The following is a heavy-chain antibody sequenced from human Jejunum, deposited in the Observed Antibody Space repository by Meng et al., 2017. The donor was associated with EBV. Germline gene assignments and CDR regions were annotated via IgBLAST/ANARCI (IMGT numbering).Heavy chain of an antibody. J-gene: IGHJ4*02. Sequence: QLRGWVPGLVKPSETLSLTCTVSGGSVNSGNVYWSGIRQPPGKGLEWIGYIYYSGSTNYIPSLKSRVTISLDTSKNQFSLKLSSVTAADTAVYYCAGLRYSGYDRAFDYWGQGALVTVSS. V-gene: IGHV4-61*01. CDR2: IYYSGST. D-gene: IGHD5-12*01. CDR3: AGLRYSGYDRAFDY. CDR1: GGSVNSGNVY.